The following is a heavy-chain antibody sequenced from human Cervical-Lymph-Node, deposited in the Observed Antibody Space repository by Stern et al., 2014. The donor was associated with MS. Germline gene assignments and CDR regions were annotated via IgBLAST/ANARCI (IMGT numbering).Heavy chain of an antibody. D-gene: IGHD5-12*01. V-gene: IGHV4-39*01. Sequence: QLQLQESGPGLVRPSETLSLTCTVSGGSISSTSYYWGWIRQAPGKGLEWIGSIYYRGTTYYNPSLDSRLTMSGDTSRTRFSLRMASVTAADTAVYFCARQVAFGQFHSWGQGTLVTVSS. CDR3: ARQVAFGQFHS. J-gene: IGHJ4*02. CDR1: GGSISSTSYY. CDR2: IYYRGTT.